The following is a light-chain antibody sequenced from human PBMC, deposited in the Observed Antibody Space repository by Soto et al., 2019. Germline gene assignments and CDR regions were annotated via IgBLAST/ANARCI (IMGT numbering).Light chain of an antibody. V-gene: IGLV2-8*01. J-gene: IGLJ1*01. CDR1: SSDVGAYDY. CDR3: SSFANTNSFV. Sequence: QSALTQPPCASGSPGQSVTISCTGTSSDVGAYDYVSWYQQHPGEAPKLMIYEVTKRPSGVPDRFSGSKSANTASLTVSGLQAEDEADDYCSSFANTNSFVFGTGTKVTV. CDR2: EVT.